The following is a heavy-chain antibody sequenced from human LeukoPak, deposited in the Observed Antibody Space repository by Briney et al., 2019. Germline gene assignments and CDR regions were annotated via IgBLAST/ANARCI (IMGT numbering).Heavy chain of an antibody. CDR3: ATGGLGSSYYYYYGMDV. J-gene: IGHJ6*02. D-gene: IGHD3-16*01. Sequence: GASVKVSCKASGGTFSSYAISWVRQAPGLGLEWMGRIIPILGIANYAQKFQGRVTITADKSTSTAYMELSSLRSEDTAVYYCATGGLGSSYYYYYGMDVWGQGTTVTVSS. CDR2: IIPILGIA. CDR1: GGTFSSYA. V-gene: IGHV1-69*04.